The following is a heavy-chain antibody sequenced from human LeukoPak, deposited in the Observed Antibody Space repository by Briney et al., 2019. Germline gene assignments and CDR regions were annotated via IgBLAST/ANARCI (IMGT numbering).Heavy chain of an antibody. CDR2: INTDGSST. CDR1: GFTFSSYW. Sequence: PGGSLRLSCAASGFTFSSYWMHWVRQAPGKGLVWVSRINTDGSSTSYADSVKGRFTISRDNAKNTLYLQMNSLRAEDTAVYYCARDGGNYVTPYYWGQGTLVTVSS. D-gene: IGHD4-11*01. CDR3: ARDGGNYVTPYY. V-gene: IGHV3-74*01. J-gene: IGHJ4*02.